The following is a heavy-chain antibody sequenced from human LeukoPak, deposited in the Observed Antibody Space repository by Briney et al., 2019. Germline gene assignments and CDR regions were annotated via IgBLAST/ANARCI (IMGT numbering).Heavy chain of an antibody. V-gene: IGHV1-69*04. J-gene: IGHJ4*02. Sequence: SVKVSCKASGGTFSSYAVSWVRQAPGQGLEWMGRIIPILGIANYAQKFQGRVTITADKSTSTAYMELSSLRSEDTAVYYCARDFPSHIVVVTAILDWGQGTLATVSS. CDR1: GGTFSSYA. D-gene: IGHD2-21*02. CDR2: IIPILGIA. CDR3: ARDFPSHIVVVTAILD.